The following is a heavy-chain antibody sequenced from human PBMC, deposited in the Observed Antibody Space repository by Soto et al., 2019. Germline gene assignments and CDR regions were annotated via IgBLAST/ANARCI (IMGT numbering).Heavy chain of an antibody. V-gene: IGHV1-3*01. J-gene: IGHJ3*02. Sequence: QVQLVQSGAEVKKPGASVKVSCKASGYTFTSYAMHWVRQAPGQRLEWMGWINAGNGNTKYSQKFQGRVTITRDASASTAYMELSSLRSEDTAVYYCAVIAAAGLLGAFDIWGQGTMVTVSS. CDR3: AVIAAAGLLGAFDI. CDR2: INAGNGNT. CDR1: GYTFTSYA. D-gene: IGHD6-13*01.